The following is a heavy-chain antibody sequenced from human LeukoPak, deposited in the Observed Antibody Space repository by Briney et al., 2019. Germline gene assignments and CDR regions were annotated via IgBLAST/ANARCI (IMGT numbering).Heavy chain of an antibody. J-gene: IGHJ6*02. CDR3: AKPAASYYDSSGYFENYYYYSMDV. V-gene: IGHV3-23*01. CDR1: GFTFRNYA. Sequence: GGSLRLSCAASGFTFRNYAMIWVRQAPGKGLEWVSSISFSGGKTYYADSVKGRVTISRDNTKNTLYLQMNRLRAEDTAVYYCAKPAASYYDSSGYFENYYYYSMDVWGQGTTVTVSS. D-gene: IGHD3-22*01. CDR2: ISFSGGKT.